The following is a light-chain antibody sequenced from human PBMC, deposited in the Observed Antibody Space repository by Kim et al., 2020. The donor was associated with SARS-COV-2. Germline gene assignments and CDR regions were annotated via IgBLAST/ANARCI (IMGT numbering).Light chain of an antibody. CDR2: QDT. Sequence: VAPGPPAIITGSGDKLGDIYVCWYQQKPGQSPVLVMYQDTKRPSGIPERFSGSNSGNTATLTISGAQAMDEADYYCQAWDSSTGGVFGTGTKVTVL. J-gene: IGLJ1*01. CDR1: KLGDIY. V-gene: IGLV3-1*01. CDR3: QAWDSSTGGV.